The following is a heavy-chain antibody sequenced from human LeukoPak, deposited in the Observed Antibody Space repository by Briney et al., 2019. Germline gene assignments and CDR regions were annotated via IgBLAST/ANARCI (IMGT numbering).Heavy chain of an antibody. CDR2: INHSGST. CDR1: GGSFSGYY. V-gene: IGHV4-34*01. Sequence: SETLSLTCAVYGGSFSGYYWSWIRQPPGKGLEWIGEINHSGSTNYNPSLKSRVTISEDTSKNQFSLKLNSVTAADTAVYYCARHSLSRQHIVVVTAVHWYFDLWGRGTLVTVSS. D-gene: IGHD2-21*02. CDR3: ARHSLSRQHIVVVTAVHWYFDL. J-gene: IGHJ2*01.